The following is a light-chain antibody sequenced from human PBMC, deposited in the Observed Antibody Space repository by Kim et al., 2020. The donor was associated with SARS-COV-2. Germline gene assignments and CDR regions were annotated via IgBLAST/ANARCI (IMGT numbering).Light chain of an antibody. CDR1: QGIGSE. V-gene: IGKV1-13*02. CDR3: KQDDSYPRT. J-gene: IGKJ5*01. Sequence: AIQVTQSPSSLSASVGDTVTITCRASQGIGSELAWYQQKPGTAPDFLICAASTVQSGVPSRFSGSGSGTDFTLTISSLQPEDFATYFCKQDDSYPRTFGQGTQLEIK. CDR2: AAS.